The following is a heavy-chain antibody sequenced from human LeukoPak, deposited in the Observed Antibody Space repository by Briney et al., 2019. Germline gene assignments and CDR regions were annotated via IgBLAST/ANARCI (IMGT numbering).Heavy chain of an antibody. CDR3: VKYSSGLDY. V-gene: IGHV3-66*01. CDR2: IYRGGST. Sequence: QPGGSLRLSCAASGFTVGTNSMSWVRQSPGKGLEWVSVIYRGGSTYYADSVKGRFTISRDNSKNTLYLQMSGLRAEDTAVYYCVKYSSGLDYWGQGTLVTVSS. CDR1: GFTVGTNS. J-gene: IGHJ4*02. D-gene: IGHD6-19*01.